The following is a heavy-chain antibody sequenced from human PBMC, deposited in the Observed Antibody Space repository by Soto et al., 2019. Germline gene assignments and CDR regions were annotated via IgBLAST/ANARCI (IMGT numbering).Heavy chain of an antibody. V-gene: IGHV1-46*01. CDR2: INPSGGST. Sequence: QVQLVQSGAEVKKPGASVKVSCKASGYTFTSYYMHWVRQAPGQGLEWMGIINPSGGSTRYAQKXQXXXTXXRDTSTSTVYMELSSLRSEDTAVYYCARGLIYDSSGYYFDYWGQGTLVTVSS. J-gene: IGHJ4*02. CDR3: ARGLIYDSSGYYFDY. CDR1: GYTFTSYY. D-gene: IGHD3-22*01.